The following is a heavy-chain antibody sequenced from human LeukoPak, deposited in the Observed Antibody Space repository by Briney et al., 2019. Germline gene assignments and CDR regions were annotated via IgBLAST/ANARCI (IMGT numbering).Heavy chain of an antibody. D-gene: IGHD1-1*01. J-gene: IGHJ4*02. CDR2: ISYGGSNK. CDR3: AKDGRAWTGVYFDY. V-gene: IGHV3-30*18. Sequence: GGSLRLSCAASGFTFSSYGMHWVRQAPGKRLEWVAVISYGGSNKYYADSVKGRFTISRDNSKNTLYLQMNSLRAEDTAVYYCAKDGRAWTGVYFDYWGQGTLVTVSS. CDR1: GFTFSSYG.